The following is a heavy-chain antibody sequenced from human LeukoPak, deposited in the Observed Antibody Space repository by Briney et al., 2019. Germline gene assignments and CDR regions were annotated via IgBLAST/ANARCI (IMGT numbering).Heavy chain of an antibody. J-gene: IGHJ1*01. Sequence: ASVTVSCKTSGYTFTSFVIHWVRQAPGQRPEWMGRINPGNGNTKYSQKFQGRVTITTDTSASTAYMELSSPRSEDTAVYYCARPLRSTVITPFQYWGQGTLVTVSP. V-gene: IGHV1-3*01. CDR3: ARPLRSTVITPFQY. CDR2: INPGNGNT. CDR1: GYTFTSFV. D-gene: IGHD4-23*01.